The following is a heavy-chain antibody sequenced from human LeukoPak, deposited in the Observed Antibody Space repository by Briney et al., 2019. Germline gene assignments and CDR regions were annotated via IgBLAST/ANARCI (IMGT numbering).Heavy chain of an antibody. CDR2: ISGGST. V-gene: IGHV3-38-3*01. D-gene: IGHD1-26*01. CDR1: GFTVSSNE. Sequence: GGSLRLSCAASGFTVSSNEMSWVRQAPGKGLEWVSSISGGSTYYADSRKGRFTISRDNSKNTLHLQMNSLRAGDTAVYYCARGGRVFGSSQNFDYWGQGTLVTVSS. J-gene: IGHJ4*02. CDR3: ARGGRVFGSSQNFDY.